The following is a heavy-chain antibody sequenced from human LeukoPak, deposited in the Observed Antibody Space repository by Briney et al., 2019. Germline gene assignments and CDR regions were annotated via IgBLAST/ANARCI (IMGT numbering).Heavy chain of an antibody. J-gene: IGHJ5*02. CDR1: GFTFSVFG. CDR2: IKQDGSET. Sequence: PGGSLRLSCGASGFTFSVFGMSWARQAPGKGMGWVASIKQDGSETYYVDSVEGRFTISRDNAKNSLYLQMNSLTAEDTAVYSCARGRSFDRWGQGTLVTVSS. CDR3: ARGRSFDR. V-gene: IGHV3-7*01.